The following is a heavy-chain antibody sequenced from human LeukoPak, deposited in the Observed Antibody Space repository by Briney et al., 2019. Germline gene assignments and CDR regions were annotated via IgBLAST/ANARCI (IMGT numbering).Heavy chain of an antibody. CDR3: ARDRIQLWY. CDR1: GGSFSGYY. V-gene: IGHV4-34*01. CDR2: INHSGST. J-gene: IGHJ4*02. Sequence: SETLSLTCAVYGGSFSGYYWSWIRQPPGKGLEWIGEINHSGSTNYNPSLKSRVTISVDTSKNQFSLKLSSVTAADTAVYYCARDRIQLWYWGQGTLVTVSS. D-gene: IGHD5-18*01.